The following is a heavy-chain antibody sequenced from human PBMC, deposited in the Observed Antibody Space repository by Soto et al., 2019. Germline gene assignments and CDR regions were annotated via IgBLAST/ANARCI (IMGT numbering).Heavy chain of an antibody. D-gene: IGHD3-10*01. V-gene: IGHV1-69*01. CDR3: AMADYYGSGRSLVVDV. Sequence: QVQLVQSGAEVKKPGSSVKLSCKASGGTFSSYAISWVRQAPGQGLEWLGGIIPIFGTANYAQTFQGRVTITADESTSTAYMELSSLGSEDTAGHYCAMADYYGSGRSLVVDVWGQGTTVNVSS. CDR1: GGTFSSYA. J-gene: IGHJ6*02. CDR2: IIPIFGTA.